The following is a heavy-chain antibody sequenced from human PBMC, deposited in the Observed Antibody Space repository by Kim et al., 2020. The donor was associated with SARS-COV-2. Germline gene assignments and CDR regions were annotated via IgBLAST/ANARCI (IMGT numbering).Heavy chain of an antibody. Sequence: SETLSLTCAVYGGSFSGYYWSWIRQPPEKGLEWIGEINHSGSTNYNPSLKSRVTISVDTSKNQFSLKLSSVTAADTAVYYCARGRAWLRRSGCWFDPWGQGTLVTVSS. CDR3: ARGRAWLRRSGCWFDP. J-gene: IGHJ5*02. V-gene: IGHV4-34*01. CDR2: INHSGST. CDR1: GGSFSGYY. D-gene: IGHD5-12*01.